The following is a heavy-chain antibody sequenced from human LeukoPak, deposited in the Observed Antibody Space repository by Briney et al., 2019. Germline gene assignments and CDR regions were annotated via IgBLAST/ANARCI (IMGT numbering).Heavy chain of an antibody. CDR2: ISYDGSNK. CDR3: AKKHYGGNDY. V-gene: IGHV3-30*18. J-gene: IGHJ4*02. D-gene: IGHD4-23*01. CDR1: GFTFSSYG. Sequence: GRSLRLSCAASGFTFSSYGMHWVRQAPGKGLEGVAVISYDGSNKYYADSVKGRFTISRDNSKNTLCLQMNSLRAEDTAVYYCAKKHYGGNDYWGQGTLVTVSS.